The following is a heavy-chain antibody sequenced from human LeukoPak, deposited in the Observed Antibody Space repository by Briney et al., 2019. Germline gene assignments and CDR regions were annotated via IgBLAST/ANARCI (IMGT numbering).Heavy chain of an antibody. CDR3: ARGRNGYNTDRRFDY. CDR2: INRDGSST. CDR1: GFTFSSYW. D-gene: IGHD5-24*01. V-gene: IGHV3-74*01. Sequence: GGSLRLSCGASGFTFSSYWMHWVRQTPGKGLVWVSRINRDGSSTSYADSVKGRFTISRDNAKNTLYLQMNSLRAEDSAVYYCARGRNGYNTDRRFDYWGQGTLVTVSS. J-gene: IGHJ4*02.